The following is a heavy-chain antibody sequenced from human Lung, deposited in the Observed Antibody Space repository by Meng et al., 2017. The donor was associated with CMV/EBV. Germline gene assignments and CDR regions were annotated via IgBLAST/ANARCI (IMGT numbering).Heavy chain of an antibody. CDR2: NSAYNGNT. V-gene: IGHV1-18*01. CDR1: GYTFTSYG. D-gene: IGHD4/OR15-4a*01. Sequence: SVKVSCXASGYTFTSYGISWVRQAPGQGLEWMGWNSAYNGNTNYAQKFQGRVTMTTDAPTSTAYMELRSLRSDDTAMYFCARADYLLVHYYYYGMDVWGQGTTVTVSS. J-gene: IGHJ6*01. CDR3: ARADYLLVHYYYYGMDV.